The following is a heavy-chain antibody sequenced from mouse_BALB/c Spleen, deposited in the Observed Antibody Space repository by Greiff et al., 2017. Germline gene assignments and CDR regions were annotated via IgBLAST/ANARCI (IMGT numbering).Heavy chain of an antibody. J-gene: IGHJ4*01. CDR3: ANYASSSYYYAMDY. Sequence: QVQLQQPGAELVKPGASVKLSCKASGYTFTSYWMHWVKQRPGQGLEWIGEIDPSDSYTNYNQKFKGKATLTVDKSSSTAYMQLSSLTSEDSAVYYCANYASSSYYYAMDYWGQGTSVTVSS. CDR2: IDPSDSYT. D-gene: IGHD1-1*01. V-gene: IGHV1-69*02. CDR1: GYTFTSYW.